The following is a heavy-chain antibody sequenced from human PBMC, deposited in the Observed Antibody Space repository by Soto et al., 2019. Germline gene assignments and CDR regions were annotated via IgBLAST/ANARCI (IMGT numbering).Heavy chain of an antibody. CDR1: GDSIATGCKH. Sequence: SETLSLTCTVSGDSIATGCKHWDWIRQSPGGKLEWIGSVYYIASSYYNPSLRSRVTISLNLSTNQISLRLTSVTAADAGVYFCARRRDTNQFGGLDVWGQGTLVTVSS. V-gene: IGHV4-39*01. CDR3: ARRRDTNQFGGLDV. CDR2: VYYIASS. J-gene: IGHJ1*01. D-gene: IGHD3-16*01.